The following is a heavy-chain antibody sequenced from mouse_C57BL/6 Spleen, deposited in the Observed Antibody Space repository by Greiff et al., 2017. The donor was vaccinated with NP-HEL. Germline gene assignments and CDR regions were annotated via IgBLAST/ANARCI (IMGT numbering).Heavy chain of an antibody. V-gene: IGHV1-64*01. J-gene: IGHJ3*01. CDR1: GYTFTSYW. CDR3: AREKDSAWFAY. CDR2: IHPNSGST. Sequence: QVQLQQPGAELVKPGASVKLSCKASGYTFTSYWMHWVKQRPGQGLEWIGMIHPNSGSTNYNEKFKSKATLTVDKSSSTAYMQLSSLTSEDSAVYYCAREKDSAWFAYWGQGTLVTVSA.